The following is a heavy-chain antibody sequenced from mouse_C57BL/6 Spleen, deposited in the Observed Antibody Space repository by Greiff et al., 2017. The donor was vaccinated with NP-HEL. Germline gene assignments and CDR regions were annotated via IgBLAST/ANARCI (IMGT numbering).Heavy chain of an antibody. CDR1: GYTFTSYW. CDR2: IDPSDSET. Sequence: QVQLKQPGAELVRPGSSVKLSCKASGYTFTSYWMHWVKQRPIQGLEWIGNIDPSDSETHYNQKFKDKATLTVDKSSSTAYMQLSSLTSEDSAVYYCARGGTVAYFDYWGQGTTLTVSS. J-gene: IGHJ2*01. CDR3: ARGGTVAYFDY. D-gene: IGHD1-1*01. V-gene: IGHV1-52*01.